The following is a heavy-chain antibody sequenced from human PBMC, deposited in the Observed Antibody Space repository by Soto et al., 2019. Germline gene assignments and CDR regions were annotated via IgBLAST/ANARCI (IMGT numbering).Heavy chain of an antibody. J-gene: IGHJ5*02. D-gene: IGHD6-6*01. V-gene: IGHV1-18*01. CDR2: INTDTGNT. CDR3: ARDVMDTSSPDSWFDP. CDR1: GYSFANYG. Sequence: QVQLVQSGVGVKKPGASVKVSCKTSGYSFANYGITSVRQAPGPGLEWMGWINTDTGNTVYAQTLQGRVTMTTDTSTSTVFMDLRSLRTDDTAVYYCARDVMDTSSPDSWFDPWSQGTLVTVSS.